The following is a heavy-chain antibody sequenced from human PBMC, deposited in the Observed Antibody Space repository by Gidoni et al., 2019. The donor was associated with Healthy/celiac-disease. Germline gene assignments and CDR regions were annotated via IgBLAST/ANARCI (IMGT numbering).Heavy chain of an antibody. D-gene: IGHD6-13*01. V-gene: IGHV3-53*01. CDR3: ARAQLYSSSWYAAFDI. CDR1: GFTVSSNY. J-gene: IGHJ3*02. CDR2: IYSGGST. Sequence: EVQLVESGGGLIQPGGSLRLSCAASGFTVSSNYMSWVRQAPGKGLEWVSVIYSGGSTYYADSVKGRFTISRDNSKNTLYLQMNSLRAEDTAVYYCARAQLYSSSWYAAFDIWGQGTMVTVSS.